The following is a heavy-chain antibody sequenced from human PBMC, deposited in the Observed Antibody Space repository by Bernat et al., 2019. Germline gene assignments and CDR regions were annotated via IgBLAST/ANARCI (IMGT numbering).Heavy chain of an antibody. D-gene: IGHD3-22*01. Sequence: QVQLVESGGGVVQPGRSLRLSCAASGFTFSSYAMHWVRQAPGKGLEWVAVISYDGSNKYYADSVKGRFNISRDNSKNTLYLQMNSLRAEDTAVYYCARDHRYYYDSSGYYPTDDYWGQGTLVTVSS. CDR3: ARDHRYYYDSSGYYPTDDY. J-gene: IGHJ4*02. V-gene: IGHV3-30-3*01. CDR2: ISYDGSNK. CDR1: GFTFSSYA.